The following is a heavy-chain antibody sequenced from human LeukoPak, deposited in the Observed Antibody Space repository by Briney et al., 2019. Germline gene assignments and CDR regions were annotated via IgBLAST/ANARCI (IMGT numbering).Heavy chain of an antibody. D-gene: IGHD3-10*01. CDR1: GFTVSSNY. CDR2: IYSGGST. CDR3: ARSGSRNYKSSSPFDY. J-gene: IGHJ4*02. Sequence: GGSLRLSCAASGFTVSSNYMSWVRQAPGKGLEWVSVIYSGGSTYYADSVKGRFTISRDNSKNTLYLQMNSLRAEDTAVYYRARSGSRNYKSSSPFDYWGQGTLVTVSS. V-gene: IGHV3-66*01.